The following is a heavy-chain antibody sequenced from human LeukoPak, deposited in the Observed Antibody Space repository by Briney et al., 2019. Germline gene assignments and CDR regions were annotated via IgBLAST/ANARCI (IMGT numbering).Heavy chain of an antibody. V-gene: IGHV3-7*01. CDR1: AFTFRKYG. Sequence: GGSLRLSCVASAFTFRKYGVSWVRRAPGKGRGGVANIKQGGSQKYYADSVKGRFTISRDDVKNSLYLEMNSLRAEDTAVYYCAREMSESYGMDVWGQGTTVTVSS. D-gene: IGHD3-10*01. J-gene: IGHJ6*02. CDR2: IKQGGSQK. CDR3: AREMSESYGMDV.